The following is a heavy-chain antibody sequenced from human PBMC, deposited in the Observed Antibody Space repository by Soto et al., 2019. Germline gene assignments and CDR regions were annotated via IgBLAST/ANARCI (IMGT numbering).Heavy chain of an antibody. CDR2: IKSKTDGGTT. D-gene: IGHD2-8*01. CDR3: TTDRYCTHGVCHGPPSGRY. CDR1: GFTFSSAW. Sequence: VQLVESGGGLVKPGGSLRLSCAASGFTFSSAWMSWVRQAPGKGLEWVGRIKSKTDGGTTDYAAPVKGRFTISRDDSKNTLYLQMNSLKTEDTAVYYCTTDRYCTHGVCHGPPSGRYWGQGTLVTVSS. V-gene: IGHV3-15*01. J-gene: IGHJ4*02.